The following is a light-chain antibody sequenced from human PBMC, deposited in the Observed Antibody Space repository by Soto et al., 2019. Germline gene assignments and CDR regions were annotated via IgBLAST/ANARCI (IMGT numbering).Light chain of an antibody. CDR2: EAS. CDR3: CSFAGRMTWV. V-gene: IGLV2-23*01. J-gene: IGLJ3*02. CDR1: SSDVGSYNF. Sequence: QSALTQPASVSGSLGQSITISCTGTSSDVGSYNFVSWYQHHPGKAPKLLIYEASKRPSGVSNRFSGSKSGNTASPTISGLQAEDEGDYYCCSFAGRMTWVFGGRTKLTVL.